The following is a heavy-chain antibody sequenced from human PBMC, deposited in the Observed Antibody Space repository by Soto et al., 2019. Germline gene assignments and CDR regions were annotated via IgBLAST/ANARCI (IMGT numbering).Heavy chain of an antibody. CDR3: AKDLWVGATPAGMDV. CDR1: GFTFSSYG. Sequence: VGSLRLSCAASGFTFSSYGMHWVRQAPGKGLEWVAVISYDGSNKYYADSVKGRFTISRDNSKNTLYLQMNSLRAEDTAVYYCAKDLWVGATPAGMDVWGQGTTVTVSS. J-gene: IGHJ6*02. D-gene: IGHD1-26*01. CDR2: ISYDGSNK. V-gene: IGHV3-30*18.